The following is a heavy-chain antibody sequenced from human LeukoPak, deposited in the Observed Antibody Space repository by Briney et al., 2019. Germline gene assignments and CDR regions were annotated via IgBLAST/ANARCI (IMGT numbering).Heavy chain of an antibody. CDR2: INHSGST. D-gene: IGHD2-2*01. J-gene: IGHJ4*02. Sequence: PSETLSLTCTVSGGSISSSSYYWGWIRQPPGKGLEWIGEINHSGSTNYNPSLKSRVTISVDTSKNQFSLKLSSVTAADTAVYYCARGRDCSSTSCYGVGLDYWGQGTLVTVSS. CDR3: ARGRDCSSTSCYGVGLDY. V-gene: IGHV4-39*07. CDR1: GGSISSSSYY.